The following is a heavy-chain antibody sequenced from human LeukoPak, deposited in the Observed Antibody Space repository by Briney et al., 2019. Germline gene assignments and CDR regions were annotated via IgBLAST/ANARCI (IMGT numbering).Heavy chain of an antibody. CDR1: GFTVSSNY. V-gene: IGHV3-53*01. Sequence: GGSLRLSCAASGFTVSSNYMSWVRQAPGKGLEWVSAIYSGGSTYYADSVEGRFTISRDNSKNTLYLQMNSLRAEDTAVYYCATDGAYCGGDCYRPLRYWGQGTLVTVS. CDR3: ATDGAYCGGDCYRPLRY. J-gene: IGHJ4*02. CDR2: IYSGGST. D-gene: IGHD2-21*02.